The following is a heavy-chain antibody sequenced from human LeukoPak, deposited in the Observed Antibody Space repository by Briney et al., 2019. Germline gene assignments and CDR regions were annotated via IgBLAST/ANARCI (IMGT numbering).Heavy chain of an antibody. CDR1: GYTFTSYD. CDR3: ARGRTQSQLWPSY. V-gene: IGHV1-8*01. J-gene: IGHJ4*02. Sequence: ASVKVSCKASGYTFTSYDMNWVRQATGQGLEWMGWMNPNSGNTGYAQKFQGRVTMTRNTSISTAYMELSSLRSEDTAVYYCARGRTQSQLWPSYWGQGTLVTVSS. CDR2: MNPNSGNT. D-gene: IGHD5-18*01.